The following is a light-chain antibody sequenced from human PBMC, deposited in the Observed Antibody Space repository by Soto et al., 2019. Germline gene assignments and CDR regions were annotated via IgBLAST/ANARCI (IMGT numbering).Light chain of an antibody. Sequence: EVVMTQSPATLSVSVGERPTLTCRASQSVSSNLAWYQQKPGQAPRVLMYGTSTRATGIPARFSGSGSGTEFTLTISSLQSEDFAVYYCQQHNSWPLTFGGGTKVGIK. CDR2: GTS. J-gene: IGKJ4*01. CDR3: QQHNSWPLT. V-gene: IGKV3-15*01. CDR1: QSVSSN.